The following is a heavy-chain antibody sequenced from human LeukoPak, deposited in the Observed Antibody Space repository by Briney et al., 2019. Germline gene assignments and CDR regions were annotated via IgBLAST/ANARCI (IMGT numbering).Heavy chain of an antibody. CDR2: IVVGSGNT. CDR1: GFTFTSSA. D-gene: IGHD3-22*01. Sequence: SVKVSCKASGFTFTSSAMQWVRQARGQRLEWIGWIVVGSGNTNYAQKFQERVTITRDMSTSTAYMGLSSLRSEDTAVYYCAAVRYYYDSANPGEVDYWGQGTLVTVSS. V-gene: IGHV1-58*02. CDR3: AAVRYYYDSANPGEVDY. J-gene: IGHJ4*02.